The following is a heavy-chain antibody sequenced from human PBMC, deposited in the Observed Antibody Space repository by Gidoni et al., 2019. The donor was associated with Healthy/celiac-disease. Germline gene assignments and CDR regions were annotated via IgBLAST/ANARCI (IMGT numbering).Heavy chain of an antibody. CDR1: GLPFFGSW. D-gene: IGHD6-13*01. J-gene: IGHJ6*02. V-gene: IGHV3-74*01. CDR2: INSEWGRT. CDR3: AREEYSSSWSYYYGMDV. Sequence: EVQLVESGVGFVQPGGSLRLSCAAYGLPFFGSWIQWVRQAPGKGLVSVSRINSEWGRTSYADSVKGRFTISRDNAKNTLYLQMNSLRAEDTAVYYCAREEYSSSWSYYYGMDVWGQGTTVTVSS.